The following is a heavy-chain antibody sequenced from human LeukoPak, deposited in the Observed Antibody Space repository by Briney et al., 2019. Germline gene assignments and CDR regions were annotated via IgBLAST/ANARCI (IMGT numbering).Heavy chain of an antibody. CDR2: IYNIGST. D-gene: IGHD3-10*01. CDR1: GDSITKYY. V-gene: IGHV4-59*08. CDR3: ARRVISARPITSDNWFAP. Sequence: PSETLSLTCTVSGDSITKYYWNWIRQSPGKGLEWIGYIYNIGSTHYNPSLKNRVAISADSSKNQFYLRLRSVTAADTAVYYCARRVISARPITSDNWFAPWGQGILVTVSS. J-gene: IGHJ5*02.